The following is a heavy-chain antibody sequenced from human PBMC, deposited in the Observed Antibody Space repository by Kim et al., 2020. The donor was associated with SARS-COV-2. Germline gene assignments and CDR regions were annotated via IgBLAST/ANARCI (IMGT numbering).Heavy chain of an antibody. J-gene: IGHJ6*02. V-gene: IGHV3-9*01. CDR3: AKDSSYYYGMDV. Sequence: GNADSVKGRFTISRDNAKNSLYLQMNSLRAEDTALYYCAKDSSYYYGMDVWGQGTTVTVSS.